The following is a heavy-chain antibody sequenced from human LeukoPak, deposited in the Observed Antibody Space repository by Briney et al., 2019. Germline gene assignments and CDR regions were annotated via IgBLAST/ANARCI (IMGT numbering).Heavy chain of an antibody. CDR3: AKGSPGSGSLYMGDAFDI. D-gene: IGHD3-10*01. J-gene: IGHJ3*02. CDR2: LYRGGST. Sequence: GGSLRPSCAASGFSVSSNYMSWVRQAPRKGLEWASSLYRGGSTYYADAVKGRFTISRDTSKNTLYLQTNSLRDDDTAVYYCAKGSPGSGSLYMGDAFDIWGQGTVVTVSS. CDR1: GFSVSSNY. V-gene: IGHV3-53*01.